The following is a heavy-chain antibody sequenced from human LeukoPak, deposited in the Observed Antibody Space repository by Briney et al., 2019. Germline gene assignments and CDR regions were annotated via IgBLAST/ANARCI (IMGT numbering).Heavy chain of an antibody. CDR2: INPSGGST. V-gene: IGHV1-46*01. D-gene: IGHD6-19*01. Sequence: ASVKVSRKASGYTFTSYYMHWVRQAPGQGLEWMGIINPSGGSTSYAQKFQGRVTMTRDTSTSTVYMELSSLRSEDTAVYYCARARPVAHFDYWGQGTLVTVSS. CDR1: GYTFTSYY. J-gene: IGHJ4*02. CDR3: ARARPVAHFDY.